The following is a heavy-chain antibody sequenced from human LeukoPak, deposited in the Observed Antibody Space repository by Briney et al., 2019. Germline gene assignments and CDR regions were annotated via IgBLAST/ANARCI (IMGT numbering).Heavy chain of an antibody. CDR1: GITLSTYG. V-gene: IGHV3-48*01. CDR2: ISLSSSAI. J-gene: IGHJ4*02. D-gene: IGHD1-1*01. CDR3: ARGTHYFDY. Sequence: GGSLRLSCAGSGITLSTYGMNWVRQAPGRGLEWVSDISLSSSAIYYADSVKGRFTISRDNAKNSLFLQMNSLRAEDTAVYYCARGTHYFDYWGQGTLVTVSS.